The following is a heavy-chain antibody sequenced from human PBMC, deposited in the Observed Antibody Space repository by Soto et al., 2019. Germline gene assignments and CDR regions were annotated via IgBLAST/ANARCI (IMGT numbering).Heavy chain of an antibody. J-gene: IGHJ4*02. D-gene: IGHD4-4*01. Sequence: EVQLVESGGGLVQPGGSLRLSCAASGFTFSSYSMNWVRQAPGKGLEWVSYISSSSSTIYYADSVKGRYTISRDNAKNSLYLQMNSLRDEDTAVYYCARGKVVTTRGVDYWGQGTLVTVSS. CDR1: GFTFSSYS. CDR2: ISSSSSTI. V-gene: IGHV3-48*02. CDR3: ARGKVVTTRGVDY.